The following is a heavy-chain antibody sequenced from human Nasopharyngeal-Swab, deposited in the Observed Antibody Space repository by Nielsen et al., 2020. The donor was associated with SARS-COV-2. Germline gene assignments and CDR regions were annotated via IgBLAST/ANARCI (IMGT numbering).Heavy chain of an antibody. Sequence: WVRQAPGQGLEWVGCINPCSGDTKYAQKFQGRVTVTRDTSRSTAYIELSRLRSDDTAVYYCARDYYDNYDSDYWGQGTLVTVSS. V-gene: IGHV1-2*02. CDR2: INPCSGDT. D-gene: IGHD3-22*01. J-gene: IGHJ4*02. CDR3: ARDYYDNYDSDY.